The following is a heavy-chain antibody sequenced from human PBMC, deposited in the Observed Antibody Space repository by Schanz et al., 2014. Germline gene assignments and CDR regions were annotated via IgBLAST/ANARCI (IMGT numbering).Heavy chain of an antibody. CDR1: GFSFTTYA. D-gene: IGHD3-3*01. Sequence: EVQLLESGGGLVQPGGSLRLSCASSGFSFTTYAMSWVRQAPGKGLEWVSFVHPGGSTYYPDSVKGRFTISRDSSKNTLYLQMNSLRAEDTAVYYCVRDSFFAFDYWGQGTLVTVSS. J-gene: IGHJ4*02. CDR3: VRDSFFAFDY. CDR2: FVHPGGST. V-gene: IGHV3-23*03.